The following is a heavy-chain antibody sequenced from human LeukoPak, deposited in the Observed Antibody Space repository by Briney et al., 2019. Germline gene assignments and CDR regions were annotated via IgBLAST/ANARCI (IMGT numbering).Heavy chain of an antibody. CDR1: GFTFSDYY. Sequence: GGSLRLSCAASGFTFSDYYMSWIRQAPGKGLEWVSYISSSGSTIYQADSVKGRFTISRDNAKNSLYLQMNSLRAEDTAVYYWARARYGSGSYYNWYFDLWGRGTLVIVS. J-gene: IGHJ2*01. D-gene: IGHD3-10*01. CDR2: ISSSGSTI. V-gene: IGHV3-11*01. CDR3: ARARYGSGSYYNWYFDL.